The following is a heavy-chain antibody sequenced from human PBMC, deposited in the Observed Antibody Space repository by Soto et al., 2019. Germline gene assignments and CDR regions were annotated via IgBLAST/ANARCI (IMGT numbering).Heavy chain of an antibody. CDR3: ARHHDS. CDR2: ISDSGNS. J-gene: IGHJ4*02. Sequence: SETLSLTCTVSGGASMSHFYWSWIRQPPGKAPEWLGYISDSGNSNYNPSLKSRVTMSVDKSKNQFSLKLSSVTAADTAVYYCARHHDSWGQGTLVTVSS. V-gene: IGHV4-59*01. CDR1: GGASMSHFY.